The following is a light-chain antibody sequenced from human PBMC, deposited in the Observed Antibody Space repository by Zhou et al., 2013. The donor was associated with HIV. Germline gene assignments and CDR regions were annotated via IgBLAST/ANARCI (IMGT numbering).Light chain of an antibody. CDR2: AAS. CDR1: QSVSSK. Sequence: MTQSPATLSVSPGERATLSCRASQSVSSKLAWYHQRPGKAPKLLIYAASTLQPGVPSRFSGSGSGTDFTLTISRLQPEDVAIYYCQHYNSAPLTFGGGTNVEIK. V-gene: IGKV1-27*01. J-gene: IGKJ4*01. CDR3: QHYNSAPLT.